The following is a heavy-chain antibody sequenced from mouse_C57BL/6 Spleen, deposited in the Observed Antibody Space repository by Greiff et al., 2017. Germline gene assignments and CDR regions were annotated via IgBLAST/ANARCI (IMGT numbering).Heavy chain of an antibody. V-gene: IGHV6-6*01. CDR3: TRWGLRPRYFDY. CDR2: IRNKANNHAT. Sequence: EVQLVESGGGLVQPGGSMKLSCAASGFTFSDAWMDWVRQSPEKGLEWVAEIRNKANNHATYYAESVKGRFTISRDDSKSSVYLQMNSLRAEDTGIYYCTRWGLRPRYFDYWGQGTTLTVSS. J-gene: IGHJ2*01. CDR1: GFTFSDAW. D-gene: IGHD2-4*01.